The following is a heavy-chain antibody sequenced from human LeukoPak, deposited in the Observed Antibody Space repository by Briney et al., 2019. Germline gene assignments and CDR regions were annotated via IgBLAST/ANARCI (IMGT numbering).Heavy chain of an antibody. CDR2: ISYDGSNK. Sequence: PGRSLRLSCAASGFTFSSYAMHWVRQAPGKGLERVAVISYDGSNKYYADSVKGRFTISRDNSKNTLYLQMNSLRAEDTAVYYCARDWNYFSCWGQGTLVTVSS. D-gene: IGHD1-1*01. CDR3: ARDWNYFSC. V-gene: IGHV3-30*04. J-gene: IGHJ4*02. CDR1: GFTFSSYA.